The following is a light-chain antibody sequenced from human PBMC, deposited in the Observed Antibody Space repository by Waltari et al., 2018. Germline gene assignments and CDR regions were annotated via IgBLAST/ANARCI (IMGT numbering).Light chain of an antibody. V-gene: IGKV1-9*01. CDR2: TAS. Sequence: DIQLTQSPSFLSASVGDRATITCRSSQGISSYLAWYQQKAGKAPKLLIHTASTLQGGVPSRFSGSGSGTDFTLTISSLQPEDFATYYCQQRNSYPITFGQGTRLEIK. CDR3: QQRNSYPIT. CDR1: QGISSY. J-gene: IGKJ5*01.